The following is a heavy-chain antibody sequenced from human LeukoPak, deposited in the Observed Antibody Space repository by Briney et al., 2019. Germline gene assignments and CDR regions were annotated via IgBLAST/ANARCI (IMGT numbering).Heavy chain of an antibody. D-gene: IGHD1-7*01. CDR3: ARDQNWNYLYYYYMDV. CDR1: GDSVSSNSGA. CDR2: TFYRSKWYN. V-gene: IGHV6-1*01. J-gene: IGHJ6*03. Sequence: SQTLSLTCGISGDSVSSNSGAWHWIRQSPSRGLEWLGRTFYRSKWYNEYAVSVKSRITVNPDTSKNQLSLHLNSVTSEDTAVYYCARDQNWNYLYYYYMDVWGKGTTVTVSS.